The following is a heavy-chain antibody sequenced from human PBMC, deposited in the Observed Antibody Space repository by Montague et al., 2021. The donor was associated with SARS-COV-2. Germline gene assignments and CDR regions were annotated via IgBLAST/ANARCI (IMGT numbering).Heavy chain of an antibody. J-gene: IGHJ4*02. CDR2: IDWDXDK. D-gene: IGHD6-13*01. V-gene: IGHV2-70*01. CDR1: GFSLSTSGMC. Sequence: PALVKPTQTLTLTCTFSGFSLSTSGMCVSWIRQPPGKALEWLALIDWDXDKYYSTSLKTRLIISKDTSKNQVVLTMTNMDPVDTATYYCARIDSSSWPNFDYWGQGTLVTVSS. CDR3: ARIDSSSWPNFDY.